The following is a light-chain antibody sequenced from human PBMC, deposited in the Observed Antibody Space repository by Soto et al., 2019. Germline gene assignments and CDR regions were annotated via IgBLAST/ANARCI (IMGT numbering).Light chain of an antibody. V-gene: IGKV3-20*01. Sequence: EIVLTQSPGTLSLSPGERATLSCRASQSVSSSYLAWYQQKPGQAPRLLIYGASSRATGIPDRFSGGGSGTDFTLTTSRLEPEDSAVYYCQQYGSSLFTFGPGTKVDIK. CDR1: QSVSSSY. J-gene: IGKJ3*01. CDR2: GAS. CDR3: QQYGSSLFT.